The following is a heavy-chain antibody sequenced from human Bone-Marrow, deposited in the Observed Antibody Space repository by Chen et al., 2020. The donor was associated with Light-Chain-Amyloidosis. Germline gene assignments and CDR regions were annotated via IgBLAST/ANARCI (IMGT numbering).Heavy chain of an antibody. J-gene: IGHJ5*02. CDR3: ARDLPIAVAGRYNWFDP. CDR2: TYYRSKWYN. D-gene: IGHD6-19*01. CDR1: GDSVSSNSAA. V-gene: IGHV6-1*01. Sequence: QVQLQQSGPGLVKPSQTLSLTCAISGDSVSSNSAAWNWIRQSPSRGLEWLGRTYYRSKWYNEYAVSVKSRITINPDTSKNQFSLQLNSVTPEDTAVYYCARDLPIAVAGRYNWFDPWGQGTLVTVSS.